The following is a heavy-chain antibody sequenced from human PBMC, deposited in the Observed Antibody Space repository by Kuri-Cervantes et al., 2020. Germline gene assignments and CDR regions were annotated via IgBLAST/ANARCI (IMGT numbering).Heavy chain of an antibody. Sequence: GESLKISCAASGFTFSSYWMSWVRQAPGKGLEWVANIDYDGSEKYYVDSVKGRFTISRDNSKNTLYLQMNSLRAEDTAVYYCARDLANYYDSSGYYYGDYYYGMDVWGQGTTVTVSS. J-gene: IGHJ6*02. V-gene: IGHV3-7*01. CDR3: ARDLANYYDSSGYYYGDYYYGMDV. CDR2: IDYDGSEK. D-gene: IGHD3-22*01. CDR1: GFTFSSYW.